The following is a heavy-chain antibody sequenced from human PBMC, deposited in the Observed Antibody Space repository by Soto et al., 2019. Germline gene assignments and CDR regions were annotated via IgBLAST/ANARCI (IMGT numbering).Heavy chain of an antibody. CDR3: ARLSPYSSSFYYYYMDV. Sequence: GESLKISCKGSGYSFTSYWIGWVRQMPGKGLEWMGIIYPGDSDTRYSPSFQGQVTISADKSISTAYLQWSSLKASDTAMYYCARLSPYSSSFYYYYMDVWGKGTTVTVSS. V-gene: IGHV5-51*01. J-gene: IGHJ6*03. D-gene: IGHD6-6*01. CDR1: GYSFTSYW. CDR2: IYPGDSDT.